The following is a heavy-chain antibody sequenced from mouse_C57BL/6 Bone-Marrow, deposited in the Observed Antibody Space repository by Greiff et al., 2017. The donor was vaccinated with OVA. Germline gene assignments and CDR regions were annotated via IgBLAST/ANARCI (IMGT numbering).Heavy chain of an antibody. J-gene: IGHJ3*01. CDR1: GFTFSDYY. V-gene: IGHV5-12*01. Sequence: EVKVVESGGGLVQPGGSLKLSCAASGFTFSDYYMYWVRQTPEKRLEWVAYISNGGGSTYYPDTVKGRFTISRDNAKNTLYLQMSRLKSEDTAMYYCARLQYYYDYDTVAYWGQGTLVTVSA. CDR3: ARLQYYYDYDTVAY. D-gene: IGHD2-4*01. CDR2: ISNGGGST.